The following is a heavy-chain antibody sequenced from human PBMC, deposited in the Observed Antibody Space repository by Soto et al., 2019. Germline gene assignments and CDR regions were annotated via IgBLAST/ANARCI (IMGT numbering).Heavy chain of an antibody. Sequence: KTSETLSLTCAVSGYSISSGYYWGWIRQPPGKGLEWIGSIYHSGSTYYNPSLKSRVTISVDTSKNQFSLKLSSVTAADTAVYYCARTRDYGDYGGFDYWGQGTLITVYS. CDR2: IYHSGST. J-gene: IGHJ4*02. V-gene: IGHV4-38-2*01. CDR3: ARTRDYGDYGGFDY. CDR1: GYSISSGYY. D-gene: IGHD4-17*01.